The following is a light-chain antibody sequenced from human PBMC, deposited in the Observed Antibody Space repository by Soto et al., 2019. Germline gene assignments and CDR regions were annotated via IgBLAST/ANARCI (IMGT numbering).Light chain of an antibody. Sequence: EIVLTQSPATLSLSPWERATLSCRASQNVGGYLAWYQQKPGQAPRLLLYDASNRATGIPARFSGSGSGTAFTLPISSLEDEDFAVYYCQQRSNWPPITFGQGTRLEI. J-gene: IGKJ5*01. CDR3: QQRSNWPPIT. CDR2: DAS. CDR1: QNVGGY. V-gene: IGKV3-11*01.